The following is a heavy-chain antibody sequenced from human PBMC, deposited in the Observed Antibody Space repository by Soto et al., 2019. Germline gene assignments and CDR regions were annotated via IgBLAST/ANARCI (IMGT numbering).Heavy chain of an antibody. D-gene: IGHD5-18*01. J-gene: IGHJ4*02. Sequence: QVQLQESGPGLVKPSETLSLTCTVSGGSISSYYWSWIRQPPGEGLEWIGYIYYSGSTNYNPSLKSRVTISVDTSKNQFSLKLSSVTAADTAVYYCARHTSIQLFAWGVDYWGQGTLVTVSS. CDR3: ARHTSIQLFAWGVDY. V-gene: IGHV4-59*01. CDR2: IYYSGST. CDR1: GGSISSYY.